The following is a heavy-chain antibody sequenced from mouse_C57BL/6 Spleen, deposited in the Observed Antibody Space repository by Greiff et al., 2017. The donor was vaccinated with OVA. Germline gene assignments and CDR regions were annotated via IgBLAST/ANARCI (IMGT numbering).Heavy chain of an antibody. CDR1: GYTFTDYY. CDR2: INPNNGGT. V-gene: IGHV1-26*01. J-gene: IGHJ3*01. Sequence: EVQLQQSGPELVKPGASVKISCKASGYTFTDYYMNWVKQSHGKSLEWIGDINPNNGGTSYNQKFKGKATLTVDKSSSTAYMELRSLTSEDSAVYYCAVYYDYDGGPAWFAYWGQGTLVTVSA. D-gene: IGHD2-4*01. CDR3: AVYYDYDGGPAWFAY.